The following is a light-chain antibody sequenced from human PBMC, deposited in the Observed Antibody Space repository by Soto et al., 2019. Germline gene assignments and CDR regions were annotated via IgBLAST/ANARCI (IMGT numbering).Light chain of an antibody. CDR3: QQYNSYSRT. CDR1: QSISSW. J-gene: IGKJ1*01. V-gene: IGKV1-5*01. Sequence: DFQMTQSPSSLSASVGDRVAITCRASQSISSWLAWYQRKPGKAPKLLIYDASSLESGVPSRFSGSGSGTEFTLTISSLQPDDFATYYCQQYNSYSRTFGQGTKVDI. CDR2: DAS.